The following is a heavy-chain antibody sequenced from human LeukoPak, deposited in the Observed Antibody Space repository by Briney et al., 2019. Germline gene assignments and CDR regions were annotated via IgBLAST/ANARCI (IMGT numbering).Heavy chain of an antibody. J-gene: IGHJ4*02. CDR3: ARLGPTVVTYYFDY. V-gene: IGHV4-59*08. CDR2: IYYSGST. Sequence: SETLSLTCTVSGGSISSYYWSWIRQPPRKGLEWIGYIYYSGSTNYNPSLKSRVTISVDTSKNQFSLKLSSVTAADTAVYYCARLGPTVVTYYFDYWGQGTLVTVPS. CDR1: GGSISSYY. D-gene: IGHD4-23*01.